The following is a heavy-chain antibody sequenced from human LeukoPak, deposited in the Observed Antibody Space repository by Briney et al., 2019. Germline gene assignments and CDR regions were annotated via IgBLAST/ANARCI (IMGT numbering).Heavy chain of an antibody. Sequence: PSETLSLTCTVSGGSISSYYWSWIRQPPGKGLEWIGYIYYSGSTNYNPSLKSRVTISVDTSKNQFSLKLSSVTAADTAVYYCARVGHRSGWLDYWGQGTLVTVSS. CDR1: GGSISSYY. D-gene: IGHD6-19*01. J-gene: IGHJ4*02. CDR2: IYYSGST. V-gene: IGHV4-59*01. CDR3: ARVGHRSGWLDY.